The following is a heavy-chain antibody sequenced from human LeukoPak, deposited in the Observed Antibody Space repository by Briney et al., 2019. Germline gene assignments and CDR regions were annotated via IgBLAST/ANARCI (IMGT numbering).Heavy chain of an antibody. J-gene: IGHJ5*02. CDR2: INPKSGAT. V-gene: IGHV1-2*02. Sequence: ASVKVSCKTSGYVFINYYIHWVRLAPGQGLQWMGWINPKSGATNYAQSFQGRVALTTDTSISTAFMELSNLRPDDTAIYFCARSVTYNWFDPWGQGTRVTVSS. CDR1: GYVFINYY. D-gene: IGHD2-21*02. CDR3: ARSVTYNWFDP.